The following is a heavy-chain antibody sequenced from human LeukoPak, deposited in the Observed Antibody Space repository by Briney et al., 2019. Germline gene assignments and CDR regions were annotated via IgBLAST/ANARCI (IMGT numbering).Heavy chain of an antibody. CDR3: ARDRDPYGGKPFDY. V-gene: IGHV3-21*01. D-gene: IGHD4/OR15-4a*01. Sequence: GGSLRLSCAASGFTFSIYAMSWVRQAPGKGLEWVSSISSSSSYIYYADSVKGRFTISRDNAKNSLYLQMNSLRAEDTAVYYCARDRDPYGGKPFDYWGQGTLVTVSS. J-gene: IGHJ4*02. CDR2: ISSSSSYI. CDR1: GFTFSIYA.